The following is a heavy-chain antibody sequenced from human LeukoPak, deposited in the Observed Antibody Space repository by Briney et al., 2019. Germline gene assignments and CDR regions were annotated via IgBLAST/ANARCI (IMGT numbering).Heavy chain of an antibody. CDR2: INAGNGNT. J-gene: IGHJ4*02. CDR3: ARVPFRWELLFLDF. D-gene: IGHD1-26*01. Sequence: ASGKVSCKASGYTFTSYAMHWVRQAPGQRLEWMGWINAGNGNTKYSQKFQGRVTITRDTSASTAYMELSSLRSEDTAVYYCARVPFRWELLFLDFWGQGTLVTVSS. CDR1: GYTFTSYA. V-gene: IGHV1-3*01.